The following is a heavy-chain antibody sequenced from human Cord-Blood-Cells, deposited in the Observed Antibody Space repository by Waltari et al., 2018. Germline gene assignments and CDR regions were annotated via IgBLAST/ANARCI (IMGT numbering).Heavy chain of an antibody. D-gene: IGHD6-13*01. CDR1: VFTFSSYS. V-gene: IGHV3-21*01. CDR2: ISSSSSYI. Sequence: EVQLVESGGGLVKPGGSLRLSCAASVFTFSSYSMNWVRQAPGKGLEWVSSISSSSSYIYYADSVKGRFTISRDNAKNSLYLQMNSLRAEDTAVYYCARDSSSSWYYYYYGMDVWGQGTTVTVSS. CDR3: ARDSSSSWYYYYYGMDV. J-gene: IGHJ6*02.